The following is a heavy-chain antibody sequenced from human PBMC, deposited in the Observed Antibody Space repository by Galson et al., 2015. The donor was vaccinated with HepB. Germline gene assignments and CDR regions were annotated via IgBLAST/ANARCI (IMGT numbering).Heavy chain of an antibody. J-gene: IGHJ6*02. CDR2: ISYDGSNK. Sequence: SLRLSCAASGFTFSSYGMHWVRQAPGKGLEWVAVISYDGSNKYYADSVKGRFTISRDNSKNTLYLQMNSLRAEDTAVYYCAKGIHLEWLPYFFHYGRDVGPQGPRVPAPS. V-gene: IGHV3-30*18. CDR1: GFTFSSYG. CDR3: AKGIHLEWLPYFFHYGRDV. D-gene: IGHD3-3*01.